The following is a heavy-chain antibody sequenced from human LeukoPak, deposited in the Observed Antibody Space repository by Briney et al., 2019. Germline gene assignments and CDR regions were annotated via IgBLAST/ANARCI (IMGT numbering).Heavy chain of an antibody. J-gene: IGHJ4*02. CDR2: IYYSGST. Sequence: PSETLSLTCTVSGGSISSGGYYWSWIRQHPGKGLEWIGYIYYSGSTNYNPSLKSRVTISVDTSKNQFSLKLSSVTAADTAVYYCARHRVGANDYWGQGTLVTVSS. CDR1: GGSISSGGYY. V-gene: IGHV4-61*08. CDR3: ARHRVGANDY. D-gene: IGHD1-26*01.